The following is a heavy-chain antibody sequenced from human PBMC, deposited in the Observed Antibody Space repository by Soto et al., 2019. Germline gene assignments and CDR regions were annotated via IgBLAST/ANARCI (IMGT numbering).Heavy chain of an antibody. CDR2: IKSKTDGGTT. CDR3: TTDGARFYYGLGSYYNHYGMDV. V-gene: IGHV3-15*07. J-gene: IGHJ6*02. CDR1: GFTFSNAW. Sequence: EVQLVESGGGLVKPGGSLRLSCAASGFTFSNAWMNWVRQAPGKGLEWVGRIKSKTDGGTTDYAAPVKGRFTISRDDSKNTLYLQMNSLKTEDTAVYYCTTDGARFYYGLGSYYNHYGMDVWGQGTTVTVSS. D-gene: IGHD3-10*01.